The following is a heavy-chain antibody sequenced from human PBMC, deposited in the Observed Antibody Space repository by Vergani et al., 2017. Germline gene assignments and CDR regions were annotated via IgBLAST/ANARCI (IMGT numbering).Heavy chain of an antibody. D-gene: IGHD3-10*01. CDR1: GFTFSSYA. J-gene: IGHJ5*02. CDR3: ARGNYYGSGTYVDP. CDR2: IYSGDET. Sequence: EVQLLESGGGLVQPGGSLTLSCAASGFTFSSYAMNWVRQAPGKGLEWVSHIYSGDETYYADSVKGRVTISRDTSKNTLHLQINNLRVEDTAVYYCARGNYYGSGTYVDPWGQGTLVTVSS. V-gene: IGHV3-66*02.